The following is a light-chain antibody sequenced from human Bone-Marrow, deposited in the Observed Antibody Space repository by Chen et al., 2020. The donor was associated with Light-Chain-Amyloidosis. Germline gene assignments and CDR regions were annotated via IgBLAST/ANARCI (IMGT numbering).Light chain of an antibody. CDR3: QSADSSGTYEVI. Sequence: SYELTQPPSVSVYPGQTARITCSGDDLPTKYAYWYQQKPGQAPVLVIHRDTGRPSGISERFSGSSSGTTATLTISGVQAEDEADYHCQSADSSGTYEVIFGGGTKLTVL. CDR2: RDT. CDR1: DLPTKY. V-gene: IGLV3-25*03. J-gene: IGLJ2*01.